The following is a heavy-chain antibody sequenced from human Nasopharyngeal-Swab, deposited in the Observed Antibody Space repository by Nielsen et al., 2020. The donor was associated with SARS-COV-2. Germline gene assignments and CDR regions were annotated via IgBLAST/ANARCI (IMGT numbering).Heavy chain of an antibody. CDR1: GFTFSSYG. CDR3: ARSDLYSSSWYAPFDY. CDR2: IWYDGSNK. Sequence: GGSLRLCCAASGFTFSSYGMHWVRQAPGKGLEWVAVIWYDGSNKYYADSVKGRFTISRDNSKNTLYLQMNSLRAEDTAVYYCARSDLYSSSWYAPFDYWGQGTLVTVSS. J-gene: IGHJ4*02. V-gene: IGHV3-33*01. D-gene: IGHD6-13*01.